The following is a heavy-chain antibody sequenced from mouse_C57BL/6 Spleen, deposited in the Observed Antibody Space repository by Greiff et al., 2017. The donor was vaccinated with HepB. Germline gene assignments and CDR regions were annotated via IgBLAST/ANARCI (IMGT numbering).Heavy chain of an antibody. Sequence: VQLQQPGPELVKPGASVKMSCKASGYTFTDYNMHWVKQSHGKSLEWIGYINPNNGGTSYNQKFKGKATLTVNKSSSTAYMELRSLTSEDSAVYYCAYGNYKFDYWGQGTTLTVSS. CDR1: GYTFTDYN. D-gene: IGHD2-1*01. CDR2: INPNNGGT. J-gene: IGHJ2*01. V-gene: IGHV1-22*01. CDR3: AYGNYKFDY.